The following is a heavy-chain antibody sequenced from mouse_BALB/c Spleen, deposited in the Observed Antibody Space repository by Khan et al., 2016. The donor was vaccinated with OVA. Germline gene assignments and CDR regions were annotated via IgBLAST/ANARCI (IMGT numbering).Heavy chain of an antibody. CDR2: INPTNGYT. Sequence: EVQLQQSGPELVKPGASVKIPCKASGYTFTDYNMDWVKQSHGKSLEWIGDINPTNGYTVYNQKFKGKATLTVDKSSSTAYMELRSLTSEDTAVEYCARGFYGSRGAWFAYWGQGTLVTVSA. CDR3: ARGFYGSRGAWFAY. V-gene: IGHV1-18*01. CDR1: GYTFTDYN. J-gene: IGHJ3*01. D-gene: IGHD1-1*01.